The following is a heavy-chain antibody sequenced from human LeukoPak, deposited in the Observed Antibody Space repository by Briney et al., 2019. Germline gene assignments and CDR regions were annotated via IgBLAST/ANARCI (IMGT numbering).Heavy chain of an antibody. CDR1: GGTFSSYA. Sequence: SVKVSCKASGGTFSSYAISWVRQAPGQGLEWMGRIIPILGIANYAQKFQGRVTITADKSTSTAYMELSSLRSEDTAVYYCARGATMVRPRGAFDIWGQGTMVTVSS. D-gene: IGHD3-10*01. V-gene: IGHV1-69*04. CDR2: IIPILGIA. J-gene: IGHJ3*02. CDR3: ARGATMVRPRGAFDI.